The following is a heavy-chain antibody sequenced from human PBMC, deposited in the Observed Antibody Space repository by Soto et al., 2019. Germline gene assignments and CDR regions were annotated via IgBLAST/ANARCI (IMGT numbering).Heavy chain of an antibody. D-gene: IGHD5-12*01. CDR3: ARQEKEDIVATFHFDY. CDR2: IYYSGST. Sequence: SETLSLTCTVSGGSISSGGFHWSWIRQHPGKGLEWIGNIYYSGSTYYNPSLESRVSLSVDTSKNQFSLKLSSVTAADTAVYYCARQEKEDIVATFHFDYWGQGTLVTVSS. J-gene: IGHJ4*02. CDR1: GGSISSGGFH. V-gene: IGHV4-31*03.